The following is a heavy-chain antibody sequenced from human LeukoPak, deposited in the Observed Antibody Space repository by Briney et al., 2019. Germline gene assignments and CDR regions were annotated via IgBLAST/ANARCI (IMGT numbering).Heavy chain of an antibody. J-gene: IGHJ4*02. CDR1: GFTFSNYA. D-gene: IGHD3-22*01. V-gene: IGHV3-30*02. CDR3: AKGYDSSGFYLDY. Sequence: GGXXRLSCAASGFTFSNYAMHWVRQAPGKGLEGVAYMRSDGSTKYYADSVKGRFTISRDNSKNTLYVQMNSLRAEDTAVYYCAKGYDSSGFYLDYWGQGTLVTVSS. CDR2: MRSDGSTK.